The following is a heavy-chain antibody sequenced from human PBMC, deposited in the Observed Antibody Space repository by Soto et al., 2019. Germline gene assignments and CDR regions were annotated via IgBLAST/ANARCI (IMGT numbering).Heavy chain of an antibody. V-gene: IGHV3-30*18. Sequence: QVQLVESGGGVVQPGRSMRLSCAASGFTFSSYGMHWVRQAPGKGLEWVAVISYDGSNKYYADSVKGRFTISRDNSKNTLYLQMNSLRAEDTAVYYCAKDYGEGYSYGDYFDYWGQGTLVTVSS. CDR3: AKDYGEGYSYGDYFDY. CDR1: GFTFSSYG. J-gene: IGHJ4*02. D-gene: IGHD5-18*01. CDR2: ISYDGSNK.